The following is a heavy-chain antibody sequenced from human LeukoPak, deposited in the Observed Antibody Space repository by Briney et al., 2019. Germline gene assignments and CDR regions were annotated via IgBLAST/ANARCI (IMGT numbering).Heavy chain of an antibody. D-gene: IGHD6-13*01. CDR1: GGSISSYY. CDR3: ARESAAGPFDY. V-gene: IGHV4-59*01. J-gene: IGHJ4*02. CDR2: FYYSGST. Sequence: SETLSLTCTVSGGSISSYYWSWIRQPPAKGLEWIGYFYYSGSTNYNPSLKSRVTISVDTSKNQFSLKLTSLTAADTAVYYCARESAAGPFDYWGQGTLATVSS.